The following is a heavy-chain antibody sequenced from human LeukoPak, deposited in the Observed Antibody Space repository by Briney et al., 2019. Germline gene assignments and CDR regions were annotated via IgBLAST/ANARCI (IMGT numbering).Heavy chain of an antibody. CDR1: GGSIRTSSYN. CDR2: IYHSGST. J-gene: IGHJ4*02. D-gene: IGHD3-3*01. CDR3: AREGIWSGYYILYYFDY. V-gene: IGHV4-39*07. Sequence: PSETLSLTCTVSGGSIRTSSYNWGWIRQAPGKGLEWIGSIYHSGSTYYNPSLKSRVTISVDTSKNQFSLKLSSVTAADTAVYYCAREGIWSGYYILYYFDYWGQGTLVTVSS.